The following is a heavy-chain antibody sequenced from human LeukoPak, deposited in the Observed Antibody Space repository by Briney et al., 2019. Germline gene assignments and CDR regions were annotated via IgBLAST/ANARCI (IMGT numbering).Heavy chain of an antibody. D-gene: IGHD3-3*01. Sequence: GGSLRLSCAASGFTFSNYHINWVRQAPGKGLEWVSSISSSSSYIYYADSVKGRFTISRDNAKNSLYLQMNSLRAEDTAVYYCAGITIFGGLDYWGQGTLVTVSS. CDR3: AGITIFGGLDY. CDR1: GFTFSNYH. V-gene: IGHV3-21*01. J-gene: IGHJ4*02. CDR2: ISSSSSYI.